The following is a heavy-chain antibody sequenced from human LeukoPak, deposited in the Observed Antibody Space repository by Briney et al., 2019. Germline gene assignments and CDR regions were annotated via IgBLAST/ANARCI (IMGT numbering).Heavy chain of an antibody. V-gene: IGHV3-74*01. CDR2: INSDGSST. CDR3: ARVGHYYDSSGYGRAFDI. J-gene: IGHJ3*02. CDR1: GFTFSSYA. Sequence: GGSLRLSCAASGFTFSSYAMHWVRQAPGKGLVWVSRINSDGSSTSYADSVKGRLTISRDNAKNTLYLQMNSLRAEDTAVYYCARVGHYYDSSGYGRAFDIWGQGTMVTVSS. D-gene: IGHD3-22*01.